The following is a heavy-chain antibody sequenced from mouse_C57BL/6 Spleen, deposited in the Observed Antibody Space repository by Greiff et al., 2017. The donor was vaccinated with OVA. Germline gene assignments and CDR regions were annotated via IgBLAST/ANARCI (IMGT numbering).Heavy chain of an antibody. J-gene: IGHJ4*01. D-gene: IGHD1-1*01. CDR1: GYSFTGYY. CDR2: INPSTGGT. Sequence: VQLQQSGPELVKPGASVKISCKASGYSFTGYYMNWVKQSPEKSLEWIGEINPSTGGTTYNQKFKAKATLTVDKSSSTAYMQLKSLTSEDSAVYYCARRYGSSLYYYAMDYWGQGTSVTVSS. V-gene: IGHV1-42*01. CDR3: ARRYGSSLYYYAMDY.